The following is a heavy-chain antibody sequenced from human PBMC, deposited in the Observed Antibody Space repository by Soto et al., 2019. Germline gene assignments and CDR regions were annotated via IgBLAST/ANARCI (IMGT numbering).Heavy chain of an antibody. V-gene: IGHV1-8*01. CDR3: ARGCSSTSCYAPDPDY. J-gene: IGHJ4*02. CDR2: MNPNSGNT. CDR1: GYTFTSYD. D-gene: IGHD2-2*01. Sequence: GASVKVSCKASGYTFTSYDINWVRQATGQGLEWMGWMNPNSGNTGYAQKFQGRVTMTRNTSISTAYMELSSLRSEDTAVYYCARGCSSTSCYAPDPDYWGQGTLVTVSS.